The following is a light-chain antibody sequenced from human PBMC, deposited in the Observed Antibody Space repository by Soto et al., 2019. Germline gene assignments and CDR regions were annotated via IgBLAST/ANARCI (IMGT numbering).Light chain of an antibody. J-gene: IGLJ1*01. CDR2: SNN. CDR3: AAWDDSLNGYV. CDR1: SSNIGSNT. V-gene: IGLV1-44*01. Sequence: SALNQLGSACGTRGQGVTISSYGSSSNIGSNTVNWYQQLPGTAPKLLIYSNNQRPSGVPDRFSGSKSGTSASLAISGLQSEDEADYYCAAWDDSLNGYVFGTGTKVTVL.